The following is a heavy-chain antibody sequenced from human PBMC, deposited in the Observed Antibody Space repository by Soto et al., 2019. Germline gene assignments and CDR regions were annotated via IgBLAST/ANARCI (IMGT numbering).Heavy chain of an antibody. J-gene: IGHJ6*03. CDR1: GFTFSSYA. Sequence: GGSLRLSCAASGFTFSSYAMSWVRQAPGKGLEWVSAISGSGGSTYYADSVKGRFTISRDNSKNTLYLQMNSLRAEDTAVYYCAKARGAVTTDYYYYMDVWGKGTTVTVSS. D-gene: IGHD4-17*01. CDR3: AKARGAVTTDYYYYMDV. CDR2: ISGSGGST. V-gene: IGHV3-23*01.